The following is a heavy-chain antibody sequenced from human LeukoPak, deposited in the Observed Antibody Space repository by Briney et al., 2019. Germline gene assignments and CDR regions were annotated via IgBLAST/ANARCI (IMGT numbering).Heavy chain of an antibody. CDR2: INPNSGGT. Sequence: GASVKVSCKAFGYTFTGYYMHWVRQAPGQGLEWMGWINPNSGGTNYAQKFQGRVTMTRDTSISTAYMELSRLRSDDTAVYYCARMYYDILTGYLYYFDYWGQGTLVTVSS. V-gene: IGHV1-2*02. CDR3: ARMYYDILTGYLYYFDY. D-gene: IGHD3-9*01. CDR1: GYTFTGYY. J-gene: IGHJ4*02.